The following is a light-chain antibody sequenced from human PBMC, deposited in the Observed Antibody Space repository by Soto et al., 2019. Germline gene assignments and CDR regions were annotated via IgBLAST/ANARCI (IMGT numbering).Light chain of an antibody. CDR1: QSISSY. Sequence: DGQRTKPPASLSATVVDRGTITCRASQSISSYLNWYQQKPGKAPKLLIYAASSLQSGVPSRFSGSGSGTDFTLTISSLQPEDFATYYCQQSYSTPRTCGKGTKVDIK. V-gene: IGKV1-39*01. CDR3: QQSYSTPRT. J-gene: IGKJ1*01. CDR2: AAS.